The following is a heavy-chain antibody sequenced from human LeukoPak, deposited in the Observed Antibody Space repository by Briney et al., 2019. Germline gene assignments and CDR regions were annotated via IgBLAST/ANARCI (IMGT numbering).Heavy chain of an antibody. J-gene: IGHJ4*02. CDR3: AQIGYGSGSYYPRFDY. Sequence: SQTLSLTCTASGGSISSGEYYWSWIRQPPGKGLEWIGEINHSGSTNYNPSLKSRVTISVDTSKNQFSLKLSSVTAADTAVYYCAQIGYGSGSYYPRFDYWGQGTLVTVSS. D-gene: IGHD3-10*01. CDR2: INHSGST. V-gene: IGHV4-30-4*08. CDR1: GGSISSGEYY.